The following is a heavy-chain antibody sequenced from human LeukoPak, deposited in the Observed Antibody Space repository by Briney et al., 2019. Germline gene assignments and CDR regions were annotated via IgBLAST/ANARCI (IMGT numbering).Heavy chain of an antibody. D-gene: IGHD1-26*01. V-gene: IGHV3-23*01. J-gene: IGHJ4*02. CDR3: ARSPERWALSFDY. CDR1: RFTFTNYA. Sequence: GGSLRLSCAASRFTFTNYAMSWVRQAPGKGLEWVSTISGSGDSTYYADSVKGRFTISRDNSKNTLSLQMNSLRAEDTAVYYCARSPERWALSFDYWGQGTLLTVSS. CDR2: ISGSGDST.